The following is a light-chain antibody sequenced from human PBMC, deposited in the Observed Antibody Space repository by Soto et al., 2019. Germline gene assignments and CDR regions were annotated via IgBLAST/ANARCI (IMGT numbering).Light chain of an antibody. CDR3: QQYDNLPFT. V-gene: IGKV1-33*01. CDR2: TAS. CDR1: QDIKKY. Sequence: DIQMTQSPSSLSASVGDRVTITCRASQDIKKYLNWYQQKSGRAPKLLIYTASDLQTGVPSRFSGSGSGINFTFTISSLQSEDFGTYYCQQYDNLPFTFGPGTKVDIK. J-gene: IGKJ3*01.